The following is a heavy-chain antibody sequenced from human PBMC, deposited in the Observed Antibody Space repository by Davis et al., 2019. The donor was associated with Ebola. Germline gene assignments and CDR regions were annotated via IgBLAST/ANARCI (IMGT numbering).Heavy chain of an antibody. CDR1: GFTFSSYA. D-gene: IGHD6-19*01. V-gene: IGHV3-30-3*01. J-gene: IGHJ4*02. CDR2: ISYDGSNK. CDR3: AKGQQWLASYLDY. Sequence: GESLKISCAASGFTFSSYAMHWVRQAPGKGLEWVAVISYDGSNKYYADSVKGRFTISRDNSKNTLYLQMNSLRAEDTAVYYCAKGQQWLASYLDYWGQGTLVTVSS.